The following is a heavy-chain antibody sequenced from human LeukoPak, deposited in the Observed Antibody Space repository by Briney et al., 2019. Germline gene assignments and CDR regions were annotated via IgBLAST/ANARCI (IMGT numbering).Heavy chain of an antibody. CDR1: GFTFSSYA. CDR2: ISYDGSNK. V-gene: IGHV3-30-3*01. CDR3: ASEQGMDV. Sequence: QSGRSLRLFCAASGFTFSSYAMHWVRQAPGKGLEWVAVISYDGSNKYYADSVKGLFTISSDNSKNTLYLQMNSLRAEDTAVYYGASEQGMDVWGQGTTVTVSS. J-gene: IGHJ6*02.